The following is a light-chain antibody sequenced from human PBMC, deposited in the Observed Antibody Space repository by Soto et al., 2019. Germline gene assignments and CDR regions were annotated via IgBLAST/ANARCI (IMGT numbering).Light chain of an antibody. CDR2: DVS. CDR3: SSYTSTTVL. J-gene: IGLJ2*01. CDR1: SSDVGDYNY. V-gene: IGLV2-14*01. Sequence: QSALTQPASVSGSPGQSITISCTGTSSDVGDYNYVSWYQQHPSKAPKLMIYDVSNRPSGISNRFSGSKSGNTASLTISGLQAEDEADYYCSSYTSTTVLFGGGTKLTVL.